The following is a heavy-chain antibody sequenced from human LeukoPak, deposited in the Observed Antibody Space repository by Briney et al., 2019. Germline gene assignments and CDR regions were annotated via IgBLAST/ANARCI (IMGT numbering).Heavy chain of an antibody. CDR3: ARGPTTMVRGVIGFDP. V-gene: IGHV4-61*02. D-gene: IGHD3-10*01. J-gene: IGHJ5*02. CDR2: IYTSGST. CDR1: GGSISSGSYY. Sequence: SQTLSLTCIVSGGSISSGSYYWSWIRQPAGKGLEWIGRIYTSGSTNYNPSLKSRVTISVDTSKNQFSLKLSSVTAADTAVYYCARGPTTMVRGVIGFDPWGQGTLVTVSS.